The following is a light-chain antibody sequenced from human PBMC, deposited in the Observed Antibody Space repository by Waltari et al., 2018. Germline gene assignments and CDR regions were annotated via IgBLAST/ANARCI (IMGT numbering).Light chain of an antibody. CDR1: QDISSY. V-gene: IGKV1-9*01. CDR3: QQLNVYPFT. J-gene: IGKJ3*01. Sequence: DIELTQSPSFLSASVRDRVTITCRASQDISSYLAWYQQKPGKAPKLLSYAASTLQSGVPSRFSGSGSGTEFTLTISSLQPEDFATYYCQQLNVYPFTFGPGTEVDVK. CDR2: AAS.